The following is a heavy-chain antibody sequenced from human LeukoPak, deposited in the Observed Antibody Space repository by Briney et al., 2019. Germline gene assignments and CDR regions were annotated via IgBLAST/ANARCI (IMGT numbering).Heavy chain of an antibody. CDR1: GGTFSSYA. D-gene: IGHD1-26*01. Sequence: SVKVSCKASGGTFSSYAISWVRQAPGQGLEWMGGIIPIFGTANYAQKFQGRVTITTDESTSTAYMELSSLRSEGTAVYYCARVLGGIVGATGLDYWGQGTLVTVSS. CDR3: ARVLGGIVGATGLDY. CDR2: IIPIFGTA. V-gene: IGHV1-69*05. J-gene: IGHJ4*02.